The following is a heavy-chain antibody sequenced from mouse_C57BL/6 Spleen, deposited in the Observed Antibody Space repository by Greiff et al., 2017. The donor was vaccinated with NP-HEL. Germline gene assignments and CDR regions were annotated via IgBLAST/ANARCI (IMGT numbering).Heavy chain of an antibody. D-gene: IGHD1-1*01. Sequence: QVQLKESGTELVKPGASVKLSCKASGYTFTSYWMHWVKQRPGQGLEWIGNINPSNGGTNYNEKFKSKATLTVDKSSSTAYMQLSSLTSEDSAVYYCARNYYGSSYDWYFDVWGTGTTVTVSS. CDR1: GYTFTSYW. CDR3: ARNYYGSSYDWYFDV. CDR2: INPSNGGT. V-gene: IGHV1-53*01. J-gene: IGHJ1*03.